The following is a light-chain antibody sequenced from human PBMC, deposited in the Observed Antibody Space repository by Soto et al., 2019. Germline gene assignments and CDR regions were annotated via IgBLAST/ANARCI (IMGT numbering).Light chain of an antibody. CDR2: GAS. Sequence: DIQMTQSPSLLSASVGDRVIITCRANESISTWLAWHQQEPGKAPKLLIYGASSLKSGVPSRFSGSGSGTEFTLSISGLQPDDFATYYCQQYNSDPYTFGQGTKLEIK. V-gene: IGKV1-5*01. J-gene: IGKJ2*01. CDR3: QQYNSDPYT. CDR1: ESISTW.